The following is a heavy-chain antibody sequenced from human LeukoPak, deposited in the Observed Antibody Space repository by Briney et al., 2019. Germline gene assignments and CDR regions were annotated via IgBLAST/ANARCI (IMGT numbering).Heavy chain of an antibody. D-gene: IGHD3/OR15-3a*01. V-gene: IGHV3-23*01. J-gene: IGHJ4*02. CDR1: GITLSNYG. Sequence: PGGSLRLSCAGSGITLSNYGMSWVRQAPGKGLEWVAGISDSGGRTNYADSVKGRFTISRDNPKNTLYLQMNSLRAEDTAVYFCAKRGVVVRVFLVGFHKEAYYFESWGQGALVTVSS. CDR2: ISDSGGRT. CDR3: AKRGVVVRVFLVGFHKEAYYFES.